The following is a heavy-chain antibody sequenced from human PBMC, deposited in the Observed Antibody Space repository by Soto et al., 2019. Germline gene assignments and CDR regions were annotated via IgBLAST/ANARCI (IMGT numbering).Heavy chain of an antibody. V-gene: IGHV3-33*01. CDR2: IWFDGSNK. CDR1: GFTFSSYA. CDR3: ARVKGHYYGMDV. J-gene: IGHJ6*02. Sequence: GGSLRLSCAASGFTFSSYAMHWVRQAPGKGLEWVAVIWFDGSNKYYANSVKGRFTISRDNSKDTLYLQVNSLRAEDTAVYYCARVKGHYYGMDVWGQGTTVTVSS.